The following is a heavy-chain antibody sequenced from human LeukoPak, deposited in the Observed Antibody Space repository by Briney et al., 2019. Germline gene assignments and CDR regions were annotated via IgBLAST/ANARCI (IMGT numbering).Heavy chain of an antibody. CDR3: ARAFPGLFDY. CDR1: GGSISSGGYY. J-gene: IGHJ4*02. Sequence: SETLSLTCAVSGGSISSGGYYWSWIRQPPGKGLEWIGYIYHSGSTYYNPSLKSRVTISVDRSKNQFSLKLSSVTAADTAVYYCARAFPGLFDYWGQGTLVTVSS. V-gene: IGHV4-30-2*01. D-gene: IGHD2/OR15-2a*01. CDR2: IYHSGST.